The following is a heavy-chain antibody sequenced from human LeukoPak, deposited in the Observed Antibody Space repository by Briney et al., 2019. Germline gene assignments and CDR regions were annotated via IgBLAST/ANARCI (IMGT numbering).Heavy chain of an antibody. J-gene: IGHJ4*02. CDR3: AKSNSGWYGGFDN. Sequence: TGGSLRLSCAASGFTFSSYAMSWVRQAPGKGLEWASSISDSGGSTYYTDSVKGRFTISRDNSKNTLYLQMNSLRAEDTAVYYCAKSNSGWYGGFDNWGQGTLVTVSS. V-gene: IGHV3-23*01. CDR2: ISDSGGST. D-gene: IGHD6-19*01. CDR1: GFTFSSYA.